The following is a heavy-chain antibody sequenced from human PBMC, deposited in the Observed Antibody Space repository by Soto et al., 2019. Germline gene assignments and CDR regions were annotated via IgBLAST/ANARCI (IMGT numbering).Heavy chain of an antibody. CDR2: IVPKFTTA. J-gene: IGHJ1*01. D-gene: IGHD3-22*01. CDR1: GGTFTEYG. Sequence: QGQLVQSGAEVKKPGSSVRVSCKTSGGTFTEYGVSWVRLAPGQGLEWMGGIVPKFTTANYAQKFKDRVTTTADRSTNTVYLSLGSHTSEDTAVYFCAREHFTADHFDSAGYWPLHHWGQGTLVRVS. V-gene: IGHV1-69*06. CDR3: AREHFTADHFDSAGYWPLHH.